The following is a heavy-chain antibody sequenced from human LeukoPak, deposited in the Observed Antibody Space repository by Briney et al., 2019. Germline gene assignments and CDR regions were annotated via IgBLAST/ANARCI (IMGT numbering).Heavy chain of an antibody. D-gene: IGHD3-10*01. V-gene: IGHV3-7*01. J-gene: IGHJ4*02. CDR2: IKQAGSEK. CDR1: GFTFSSYC. CDR3: ARESMVRGFFRGRNYFDY. Sequence: PGGSLRLSCAVSGFTFSSYCMSWVRQAPGKGLEWVANIKQAGSEKYYVVSVKGRFTISRDNAKNSLYLQMNSLRAEDTAVYYCARESMVRGFFRGRNYFDYWGQGTLVTVSS.